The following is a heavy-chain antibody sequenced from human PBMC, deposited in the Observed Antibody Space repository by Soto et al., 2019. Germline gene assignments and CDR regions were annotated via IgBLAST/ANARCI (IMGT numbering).Heavy chain of an antibody. D-gene: IGHD3-10*01. J-gene: IGHJ4*02. V-gene: IGHV3-23*01. CDR1: GFTFSSYA. CDR3: AKDLTFDRDLGAVDY. Sequence: PGGSLRLSCAASGFTFSSYAMSWVRQAPGKGLEWVSAISGSGGSTYYADSVKGRFTISRDNSKNTLYLQMNSLRAEDTAVYYCAKDLTFDRDLGAVDYWGQGTLVTVSA. CDR2: ISGSGGST.